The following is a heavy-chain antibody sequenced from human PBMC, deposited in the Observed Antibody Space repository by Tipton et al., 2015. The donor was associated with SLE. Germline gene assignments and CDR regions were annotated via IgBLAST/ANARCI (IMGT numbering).Heavy chain of an antibody. CDR2: IYHSGST. V-gene: IGHV4-38-2*02. J-gene: IGHJ4*02. CDR1: GYSISSGYY. CDR3: ASSLGSSYWFDY. D-gene: IGHD2-15*01. Sequence: TLSLTCTVSGYSISSGYYWGWIRQPPGKGLEWIGSIYHSGSTYYNPSLKSRVTISVDTPKNQFSLKLSSVTAADTAVYYCASSLGSSYWFDYWGQGTLVTVSS.